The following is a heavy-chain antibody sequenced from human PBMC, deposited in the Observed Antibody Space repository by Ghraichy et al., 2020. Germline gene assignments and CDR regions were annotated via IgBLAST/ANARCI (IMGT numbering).Heavy chain of an antibody. CDR2: VNHGGGT. V-gene: IGHV4-34*01. CDR3: ATRAGTTWAIDF. Sequence: SETLSLTCAVYGGSFGGYSFTWIRQSPGKGLEWIGEVNHGGGTNYNPSLKSRVTISFDKSKNHFSLKLSSVTAADTAVYSCATRAGTTWAIDFWGQGTLVTVSS. J-gene: IGHJ4*02. D-gene: IGHD1-14*01. CDR1: GGSFGGYS.